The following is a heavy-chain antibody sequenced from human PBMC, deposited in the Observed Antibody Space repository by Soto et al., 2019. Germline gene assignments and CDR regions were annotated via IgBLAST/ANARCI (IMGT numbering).Heavy chain of an antibody. CDR2: IYPGDSDT. CDR3: ARQTYYYDSSGYYPGYYYYYGMDV. V-gene: IGHV5-51*01. D-gene: IGHD3-22*01. CDR1: GYSFTSYW. J-gene: IGHJ6*02. Sequence: PGESLKISCKVSGYSFTSYWIGWVRQMPGKGLEWMGIIYPGDSDTRYSPSFQGQVTISADKSISTAYLQWSSLKASDTAMYYCARQTYYYDSSGYYPGYYYYYGMDVWGQGTTVTVSS.